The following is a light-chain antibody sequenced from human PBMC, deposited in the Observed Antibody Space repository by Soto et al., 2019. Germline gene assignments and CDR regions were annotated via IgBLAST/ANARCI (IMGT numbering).Light chain of an antibody. V-gene: IGKV1-39*01. CDR2: AAS. CDR3: QQSYRIPIT. J-gene: IGKJ5*01. Sequence: DIQMTQSPSSLSASVGDRVTITCRASQCISNYLHWYQQKPGKAPKLLIYAASSLQSGVPSRFSGSGSGTDFTLTISSLQPEDFATYYCQQSYRIPITFGQGTRLEIK. CDR1: QCISNY.